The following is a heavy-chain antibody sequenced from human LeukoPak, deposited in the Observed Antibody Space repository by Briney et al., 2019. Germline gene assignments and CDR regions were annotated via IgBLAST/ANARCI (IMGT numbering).Heavy chain of an antibody. Sequence: PSETLSLTCTISGGSISNYYWSWIRQPPGKGLEWIGYIYYTGGTNYNPSLQSRVAMSLDTSKNQFSLKLSSVTAADTAVYYCASRIAAAGRLNWFDPWGQGTLVTVSS. V-gene: IGHV4-59*08. CDR3: ASRIAAAGRLNWFDP. CDR1: GGSISNYY. J-gene: IGHJ5*02. D-gene: IGHD6-13*01. CDR2: IYYTGGT.